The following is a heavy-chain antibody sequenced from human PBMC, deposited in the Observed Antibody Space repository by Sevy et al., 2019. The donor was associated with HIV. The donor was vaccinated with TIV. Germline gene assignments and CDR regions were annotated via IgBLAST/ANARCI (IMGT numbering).Heavy chain of an antibody. V-gene: IGHV3-48*02. CDR1: GFTFSSYS. CDR2: ISSSSSTI. CDR3: ARGLGGSYYALDAFDI. J-gene: IGHJ3*02. D-gene: IGHD1-26*01. Sequence: GGSLRLSCAASGFTFSSYSMSWVRQAPGKGLEWVSYISSSSSTIYYADSVKGRFTISRDNAKNSLYLQMNSLRDEDTAVYYCARGLGGSYYALDAFDIWGQGTMVTVSS.